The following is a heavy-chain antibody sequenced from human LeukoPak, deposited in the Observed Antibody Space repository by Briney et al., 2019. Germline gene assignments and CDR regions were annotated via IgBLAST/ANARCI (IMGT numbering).Heavy chain of an antibody. CDR1: GATVSSYA. CDR3: ASGYFYGSGSSDY. J-gene: IGHJ4*02. V-gene: IGHV1-69*01. D-gene: IGHD3-10*01. Sequence: SVKLSCKASGATVSSYAISWGRQAPGQGLEWMGGIIPIFGTANYAQKFQGRVTITADESTSTGYMELSSLRSEDTAVYYCASGYFYGSGSSDYWGQGTLVTVSS. CDR2: IIPIFGTA.